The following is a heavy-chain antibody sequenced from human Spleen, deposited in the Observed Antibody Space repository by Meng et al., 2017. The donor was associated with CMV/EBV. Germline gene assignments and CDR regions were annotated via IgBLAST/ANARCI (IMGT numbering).Heavy chain of an antibody. D-gene: IGHD3-22*01. Sequence: SETLSLTCTVSGGSISTYYWSWIRQPPGKGLEWIGYIHYTGITNYNPSLKSRVSISIDTSSIQFSLKLSSVTAADTAVCYCARDISPLQYYDSGDFYGGGFDIWGQGTMVTVSS. J-gene: IGHJ3*02. V-gene: IGHV4-59*01. CDR1: GGSISTYY. CDR2: IHYTGIT. CDR3: ARDISPLQYYDSGDFYGGGFDI.